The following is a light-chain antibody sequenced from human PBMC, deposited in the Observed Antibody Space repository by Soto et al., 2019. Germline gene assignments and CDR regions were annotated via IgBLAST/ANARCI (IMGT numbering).Light chain of an antibody. CDR2: KAS. J-gene: IGKJ2*01. CDR3: PQYRSYST. V-gene: IGKV1-5*03. Sequence: DIQMTQSPSTLSASVGDRVTITCRASQSIGTWLAWYQQKPGKAPNLLIYKASSLESGVPSRFSGSGSGTEFTLTISSLQPDYTAAYSCPQYRSYSTFGQGTKLEIK. CDR1: QSIGTW.